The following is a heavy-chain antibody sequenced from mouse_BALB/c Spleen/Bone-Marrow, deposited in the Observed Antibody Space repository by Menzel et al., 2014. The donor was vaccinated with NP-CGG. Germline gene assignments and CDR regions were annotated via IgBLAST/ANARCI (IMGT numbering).Heavy chain of an antibody. CDR2: INPDSSTI. CDR1: GFDFSRYW. V-gene: IGHV4-1*02. CDR3: ARLSYYGRFAY. J-gene: IGHJ3*01. D-gene: IGHD1-1*01. Sequence: DVKLQESGGGLVQPGGSLKLSCAASGFDFSRYWMSWVRQAPGKGLEWIGEINPDSSTINYTPSRKDKFIISRDNAKDTLYLQMSKVRSEDTALYYCARLSYYGRFAYWGQGTLVTVSA.